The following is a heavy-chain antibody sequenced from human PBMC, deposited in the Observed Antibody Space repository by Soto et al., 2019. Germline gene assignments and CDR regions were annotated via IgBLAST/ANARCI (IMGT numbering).Heavy chain of an antibody. Sequence: SGPTLVNPTQTLTLTCTFSGFSLSTSGVGVGWIRQPPGKALEWLALIYWDDDKRYSPSLKSRLTITKDTSKNQVVLTMTNIDPVDTATYYCAHEHFGNYYYYMDVWGKGTTVTVSS. CDR1: GFSLSTSGVG. CDR2: IYWDDDK. J-gene: IGHJ6*03. CDR3: AHEHFGNYYYYMDV. V-gene: IGHV2-5*02. D-gene: IGHD3-3*02.